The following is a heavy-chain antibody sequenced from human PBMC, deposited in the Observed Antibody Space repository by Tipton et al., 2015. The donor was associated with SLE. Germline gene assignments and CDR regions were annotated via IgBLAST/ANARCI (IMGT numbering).Heavy chain of an antibody. Sequence: PGLVKPSQTLSLTCAISGDSVSSNSAAWNWIRQSPSRGLDWLGGTYYRSKRYNDYAVSVKSRITINPDTSKNQFSLHVNSVTPEDTAVYYCARVCPTGDLGDAFGIWGHGTMVTVSS. CDR1: GDSVSSNSAA. CDR2: TYYRSKRYN. CDR3: ARVCPTGDLGDAFGI. V-gene: IGHV6-1*01. J-gene: IGHJ3*02. D-gene: IGHD7-27*01.